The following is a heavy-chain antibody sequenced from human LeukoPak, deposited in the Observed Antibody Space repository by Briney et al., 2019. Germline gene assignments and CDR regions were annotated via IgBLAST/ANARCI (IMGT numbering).Heavy chain of an antibody. V-gene: IGHV1-69*04. J-gene: IGHJ4*02. Sequence: SVKVSCKASGGTFSSYAISWVRQAPGQGLEWMGRIIPILGIANYAQKYQGRVTITADKSTSTAYMELSSLRSEDTAVYYCAGTYYDILTGYYTSLPYNYWGQGTLVTVSS. CDR2: IIPILGIA. D-gene: IGHD3-9*01. CDR3: AGTYYDILTGYYTSLPYNY. CDR1: GGTFSSYA.